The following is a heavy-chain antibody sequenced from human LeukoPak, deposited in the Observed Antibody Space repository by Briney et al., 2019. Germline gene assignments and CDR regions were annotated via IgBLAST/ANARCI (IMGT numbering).Heavy chain of an antibody. CDR2: IWYDGSHQ. CDR1: GLKFRNYG. CDR3: ARAGGSTVSHSDY. D-gene: IGHD4-17*01. Sequence: GGSLRLSCVASGLKFRNYGMHRVRQAPGKGLEWVTFIWYDGSHQYYIDSVKGRFTVSRDNAKSTLYLQMDSLRAEDTAVYYCARAGGSTVSHSDYWGQGTLVTVSS. J-gene: IGHJ4*02. V-gene: IGHV3-33*01.